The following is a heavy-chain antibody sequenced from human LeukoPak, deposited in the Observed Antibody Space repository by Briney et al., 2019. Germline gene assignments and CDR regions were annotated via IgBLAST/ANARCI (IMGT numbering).Heavy chain of an antibody. CDR1: GFTFSDYY. Sequence: GGSLRLSCAASGFTFSDYYMSWIRQAPGKGLEWVSYISSSSSYTNYADSVKGRFTISRDNAKNSLYLQMDSLRAEDTAVCYCARSYYYGMDVWGQGTTVTVSS. CDR2: ISSSSSYT. CDR3: ARSYYYGMDV. V-gene: IGHV3-11*06. J-gene: IGHJ6*02.